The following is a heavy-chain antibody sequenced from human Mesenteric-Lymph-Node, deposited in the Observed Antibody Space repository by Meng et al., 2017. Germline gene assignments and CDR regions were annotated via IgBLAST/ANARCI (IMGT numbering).Heavy chain of an antibody. V-gene: IGHV3-23*01. J-gene: IGHJ4*02. D-gene: IGHD3-10*01. CDR3: ANIKYYGSGSRYSFDY. CDR1: GFTFSSYW. CDR2: ISGSGANT. Sequence: GESLKISCAASGFTFSSYWMHWVRQAPGKGLVWVSTISGSGANTYYADSVKGRFTISRDNSKNTLSLQMNSLRAEDTAAYYCANIKYYGSGSRYSFDYWGQGTLVTVSS.